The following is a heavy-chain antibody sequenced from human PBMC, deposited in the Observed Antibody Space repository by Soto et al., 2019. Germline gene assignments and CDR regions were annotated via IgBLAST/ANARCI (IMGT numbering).Heavy chain of an antibody. CDR3: ARDKDDLDY. Sequence: QVQLVESGGGVVQPGRSLRLSCAASGFTFSSYGMHWVRQAPGKGLAWVAVIWYDGSNKDYADSVKGRFTISRDNSKNTLYLQMNSLRAEDTAVYYFARDKDDLDYWGQGTLVTVSS. J-gene: IGHJ4*02. CDR1: GFTFSSYG. CDR2: IWYDGSNK. V-gene: IGHV3-33*01.